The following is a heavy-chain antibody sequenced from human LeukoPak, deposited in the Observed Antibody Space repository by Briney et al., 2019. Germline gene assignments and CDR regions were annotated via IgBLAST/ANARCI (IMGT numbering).Heavy chain of an antibody. V-gene: IGHV3-21*01. D-gene: IGHD4-23*01. CDR1: GFIFSSYA. CDR2: ISSSRSYI. J-gene: IGHJ4*02. CDR3: ARAWDYGGNTRLFDY. Sequence: ETGGSLRLSCAASGFIFSSYAMSWVRQAPGKGLEWVSSISSSRSYIYYADSVKGRFTISRDNAKNSLYLQMNSLRAEDTAVYYCARAWDYGGNTRLFDYWGQGTLVTVSS.